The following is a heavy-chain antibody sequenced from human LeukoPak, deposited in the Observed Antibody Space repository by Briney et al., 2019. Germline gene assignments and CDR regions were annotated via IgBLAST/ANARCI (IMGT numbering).Heavy chain of an antibody. CDR2: VSAYNGNT. CDR1: GYTFTSYG. Sequence: ASVKVSCKASGYTFTSYGISWVRQAPGQGLEWMGWVSAYNGNTNYAQKLQGRVTMTTDTSTSTAYMELRSLRSDDTAVYYCARGGYSSSWYLDAFDIWGQGTMVTVSS. CDR3: ARGGYSSSWYLDAFDI. J-gene: IGHJ3*02. V-gene: IGHV1-18*01. D-gene: IGHD6-13*01.